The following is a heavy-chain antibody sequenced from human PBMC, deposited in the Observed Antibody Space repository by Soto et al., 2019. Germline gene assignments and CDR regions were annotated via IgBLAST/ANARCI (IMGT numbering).Heavy chain of an antibody. Sequence: SETLSLTCTVSGGSISSGGYYWSWIRQHPGKGLEWIGYTYYSGSTYYNPSLKSRVTISVDTSKNQFSLKLSSVTAADTAVYYCARGIMIRNYYYGMDVWGQGTTVT. J-gene: IGHJ6*02. CDR3: ARGIMIRNYYYGMDV. CDR1: GGSISSGGYY. D-gene: IGHD3-16*01. V-gene: IGHV4-31*03. CDR2: TYYSGST.